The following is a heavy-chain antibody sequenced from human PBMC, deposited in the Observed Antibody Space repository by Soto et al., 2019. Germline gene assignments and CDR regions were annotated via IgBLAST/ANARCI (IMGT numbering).Heavy chain of an antibody. Sequence: ASVKVSCKVSGDTFSNYAINWVRQAPGQGLEWMGAIVPIFSTTNYAQKFQGRVTITADESTITAYMELSSLRSDDTATYYCAREAAAAGTFREDVFDIWGQGTMVTVSS. J-gene: IGHJ3*02. CDR2: IVPIFSTT. CDR1: GDTFSNYA. D-gene: IGHD6-13*01. CDR3: AREAAAAGTFREDVFDI. V-gene: IGHV1-69*13.